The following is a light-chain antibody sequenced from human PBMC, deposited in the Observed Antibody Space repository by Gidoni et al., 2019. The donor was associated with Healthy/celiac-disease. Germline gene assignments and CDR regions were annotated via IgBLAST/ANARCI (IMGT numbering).Light chain of an antibody. V-gene: IGLV3-21*04. J-gene: IGLJ2*01. CDR3: QVWDSSSDHPL. CDR2: YDS. Sequence: VLTQPPSVAVAPGKTARITCGGNNIGSKSVHWYQQKPGQAPVLVIYYDSDRPSGIPERFSGSNSGNTATLTISRVEAGDEADYYCQVWDSSSDHPLFGGGTKLTVL. CDR1: NIGSKS.